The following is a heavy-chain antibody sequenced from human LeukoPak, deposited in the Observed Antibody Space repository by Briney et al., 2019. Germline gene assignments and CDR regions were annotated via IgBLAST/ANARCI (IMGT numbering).Heavy chain of an antibody. CDR1: GFNFSTYT. Sequence: NPGGSLRLSCAASGFNFSTYTMNWVRQAPGKGLEWVSSISSSSSYIYYADSVRGRFTISRDNAKNSLDLQMNSLRAEDTAVYYCANGYYYNILTGYYKDRDKSFDYWGQGTLVTVSS. J-gene: IGHJ4*02. CDR2: ISSSSSYI. CDR3: ANGYYYNILTGYYKDRDKSFDY. V-gene: IGHV3-21*01. D-gene: IGHD3-9*01.